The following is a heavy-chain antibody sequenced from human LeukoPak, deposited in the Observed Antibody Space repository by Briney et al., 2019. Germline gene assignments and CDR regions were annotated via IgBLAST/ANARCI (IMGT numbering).Heavy chain of an antibody. Sequence: PSETLSLTCALSNYSITSGYFWGWIRQPPGKGLEWIASIYHSGTTYYNPSLRNRVTLFVDTSKNQFSLKLTSLTAADTAVYYCARDGVFHDSDGYSFDYWGQGTLVTVSS. CDR1: NYSITSGYF. V-gene: IGHV4-38-2*02. D-gene: IGHD3-22*01. CDR3: ARDGVFHDSDGYSFDY. J-gene: IGHJ4*02. CDR2: IYHSGTT.